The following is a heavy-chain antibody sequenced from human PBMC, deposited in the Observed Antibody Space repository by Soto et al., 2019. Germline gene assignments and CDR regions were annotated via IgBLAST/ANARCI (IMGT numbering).Heavy chain of an antibody. D-gene: IGHD5-18*01. CDR3: ARGHVDTAMVTAGFDP. CDR1: GYTFTSYD. CDR2: MNPNSGNT. J-gene: IGHJ5*02. V-gene: IGHV1-8*01. Sequence: QVQLVQSGAEVKKPGASVKVSCKASGYTFTSYDINWVRQATGQGLEWMGWMNPNSGNTGYAQKFQGRVTLTRNTSISKAYMELSSLRSEDTAVYYCARGHVDTAMVTAGFDPWGQGTLVTVSS.